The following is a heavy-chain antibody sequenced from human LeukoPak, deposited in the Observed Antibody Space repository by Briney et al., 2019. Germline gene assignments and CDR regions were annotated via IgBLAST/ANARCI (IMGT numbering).Heavy chain of an antibody. CDR3: ARSTGSGWFLDV. CDR1: GDTFTSYG. CDR2: ISAYNGNT. V-gene: IGHV1-18*01. D-gene: IGHD6-19*01. J-gene: IGHJ6*02. Sequence: AASLKVSCKASGDTFTSYGISWVRQAPGQGLEWMGWISAYNGNTNYAQKLQGRVTMTTDTSTSTAYMELRSLRSDDTAVYYCARSTGSGWFLDVWGQGTTVTVSS.